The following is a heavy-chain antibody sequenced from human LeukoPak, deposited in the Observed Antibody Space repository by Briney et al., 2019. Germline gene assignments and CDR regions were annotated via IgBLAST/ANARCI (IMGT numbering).Heavy chain of an antibody. CDR3: ARHRIIVVVPAANNWFDP. J-gene: IGHJ5*02. Sequence: ASETLSLTCTASGGSISSSSYYWGWIRQPPGKGLEWIGSIYYSGSTYYNPSLKSRVTISVDTSKNQFSLKLSSVTAADTAVYYCARHRIIVVVPAANNWFDPWGQGTLVTVSS. CDR2: IYYSGST. D-gene: IGHD2-2*01. V-gene: IGHV4-39*01. CDR1: GGSISSSSYY.